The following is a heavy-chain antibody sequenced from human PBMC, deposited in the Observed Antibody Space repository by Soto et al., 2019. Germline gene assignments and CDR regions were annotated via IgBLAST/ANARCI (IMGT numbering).Heavy chain of an antibody. V-gene: IGHV1-8*01. CDR3: AREKAGPLDY. CDR2: MNPNSGNT. D-gene: IGHD6-19*01. CDR1: GYTFTXXX. J-gene: IGHJ4*02. Sequence: QVQLVQSGAEVKKPGASEKVSCKASGYTFTXXXXXXVRQATGQGLEWMGWMNPNSGNTGYAQKFQGRVTMTRNTXIXTAYMELSSLRSEDTAVYYCAREKAGPLDYWGQGTLVTVSS.